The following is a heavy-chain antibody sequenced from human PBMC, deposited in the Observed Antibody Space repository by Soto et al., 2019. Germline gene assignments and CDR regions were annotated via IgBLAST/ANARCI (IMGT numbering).Heavy chain of an antibody. CDR1: GFTFSSFA. D-gene: IGHD3-16*01. CDR3: ARGGRCLRGAFDV. J-gene: IGHJ3*01. CDR2: ISFNGLSQ. V-gene: IGHV3-30*04. Sequence: QAILVESGGGVVQSGTSLRLSCAASGFTFSSFAMHWVRQAPGKGLEWVSVISFNGLSQFYADSVRGRITVSRDNSKNTLYMQLDSLRPDDTAVYSCARGGRCLRGAFDVWGQGTEVSVS.